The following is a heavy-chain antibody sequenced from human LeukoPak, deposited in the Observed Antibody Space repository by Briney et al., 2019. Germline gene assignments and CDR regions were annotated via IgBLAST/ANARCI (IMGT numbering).Heavy chain of an antibody. D-gene: IGHD3-9*01. Sequence: PGGSLRLSCAASGFTFSSYAMSWVRQAPGKGLEWVSAISGSGGSTYYADSVKGRFTISRDNSKNTLYLQMNSLRAEDTAVYYCATYYDILTGWSPTYYYFDYWGQGTLVTVSS. CDR3: ATYYDILTGWSPTYYYFDY. V-gene: IGHV3-23*01. CDR2: ISGSGGST. CDR1: GFTFSSYA. J-gene: IGHJ4*02.